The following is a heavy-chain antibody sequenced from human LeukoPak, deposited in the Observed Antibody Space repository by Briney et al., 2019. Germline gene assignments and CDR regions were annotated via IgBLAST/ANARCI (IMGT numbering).Heavy chain of an antibody. CDR3: AKNRGSMTTVKPLDY. D-gene: IGHD4-11*01. J-gene: IGHJ4*02. CDR2: ISNSGDST. CDR1: GFIFSRYA. Sequence: GGSLRLSCAPSGFIFSRYAMNWVRQAPGKGLEWVSIISNSGDSTIYADSVKGRFTISRDNSKNTLYLQMNSLRAEDTAVYYCAKNRGSMTTVKPLDYWGQGTLVTVSS. V-gene: IGHV3-23*01.